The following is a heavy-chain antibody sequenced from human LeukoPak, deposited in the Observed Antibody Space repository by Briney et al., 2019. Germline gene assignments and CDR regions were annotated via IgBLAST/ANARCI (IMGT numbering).Heavy chain of an antibody. CDR1: GGTFSSYA. CDR3: AREVFRIAVAGANWFDP. D-gene: IGHD6-19*01. V-gene: IGHV1-69*06. Sequence: GASVKVSCKASGGTFSSYAIGWVRQAPGQGLEWMGGIIPVFGTANYAQKFQGRVTITADKSTSTAYMELSSLRSEDTAVYYCAREVFRIAVAGANWFDPWGQGTLVTVSS. J-gene: IGHJ5*02. CDR2: IIPVFGTA.